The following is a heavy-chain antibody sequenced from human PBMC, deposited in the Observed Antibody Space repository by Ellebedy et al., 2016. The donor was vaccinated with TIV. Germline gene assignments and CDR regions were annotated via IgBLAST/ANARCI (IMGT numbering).Heavy chain of an antibody. CDR2: INHSGST. CDR3: ARHKTPDSTGNWFNP. CDR1: GGSFSGYY. J-gene: IGHJ5*02. V-gene: IGHV4-34*01. Sequence: SETLSLXXAVYGGSFSGYYWSWIRQPPGKGLEWIGEINHSGSTNYNPSLKSRVTISVDTSKNQFSLKLSSVTAADTAVYYCARHKTPDSTGNWFNPWGQGTLVTVSS. D-gene: IGHD4-11*01.